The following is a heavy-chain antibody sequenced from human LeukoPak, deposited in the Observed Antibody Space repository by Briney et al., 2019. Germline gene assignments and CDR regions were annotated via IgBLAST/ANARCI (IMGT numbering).Heavy chain of an antibody. D-gene: IGHD4-11*01. J-gene: IGHJ4*02. CDR3: AREEMTTVTFDY. Sequence: PSGTLSLTCAVSGGSISSGDYYWSWIRQPPGKGLEWIGYIYYSGSTYYNPSLKSRVTISVDTSKNQFSLKLSSVTAADTAVYYCAREEMTTVTFDYWGQGTLVTVSS. CDR2: IYYSGST. CDR1: GGSISSGDYY. V-gene: IGHV4-30-4*01.